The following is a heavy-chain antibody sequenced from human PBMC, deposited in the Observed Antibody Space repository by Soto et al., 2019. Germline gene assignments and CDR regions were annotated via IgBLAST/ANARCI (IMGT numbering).Heavy chain of an antibody. V-gene: IGHV4-39*02. CDR2: IYYSGYT. CDR1: GGSISSSSYY. Sequence: SETLSLTCTVSGGSISSSSYYWGWIRQPPGKGLEWIGSIYYSGYTYYNPSLKSRVTISVDTSKNQFSLKLSSVTAADTAVYYCARDRIPTGMDVWGQGTTVTVSS. CDR3: ARDRIPTGMDV. J-gene: IGHJ6*02.